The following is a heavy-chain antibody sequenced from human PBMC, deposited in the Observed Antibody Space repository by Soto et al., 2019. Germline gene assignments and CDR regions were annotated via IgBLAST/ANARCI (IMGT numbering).Heavy chain of an antibody. V-gene: IGHV3-15*01. CDR3: TTGHSSSWLFDY. CDR2: IKSKTDGGTT. CDR1: GFTFSNAW. J-gene: IGHJ4*02. Sequence: GESLKISCAASGFTFSNAWMSWVRQAPGKGLEWVGRIKSKTDGGTTDYAAPVKGRFTISRDDSKNTLYLQMNSLKTDDTAVYYCTTGHSSSWLFDYWGQGTLVTVSS. D-gene: IGHD6-13*01.